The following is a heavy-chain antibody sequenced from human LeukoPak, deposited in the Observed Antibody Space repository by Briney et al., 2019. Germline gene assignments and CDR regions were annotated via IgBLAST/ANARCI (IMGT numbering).Heavy chain of an antibody. J-gene: IGHJ5*02. D-gene: IGHD3-9*01. CDR2: ISAYNGNT. CDR1: GYTSTSYG. V-gene: IGHV1-18*01. Sequence: ASVKVSCKASGYTSTSYGISWVRQAPGQGLEWMGWISAYNGNTNYAQKLQGRVTMTTNTSTSTAYMELRSLRSDDTAVYYCARSPYYDISTGYYSTSNWFDPWGQGTLVTVSS. CDR3: ARSPYYDISTGYYSTSNWFDP.